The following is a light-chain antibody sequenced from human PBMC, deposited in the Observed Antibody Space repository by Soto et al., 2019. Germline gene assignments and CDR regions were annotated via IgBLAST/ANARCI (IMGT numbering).Light chain of an antibody. V-gene: IGLV2-14*03. CDR3: TSYTSSGTLV. Sequence: QSALTQPASVSGSPGQSITISCIGTNSDVGAYNYVSWHQQHPGKAPKLMIYDVTDRPSGVSNRFSGSKSGNTASLTISGLQAEDEADYYCTSYTSSGTLVFGGGTKLTVL. CDR1: NSDVGAYNY. J-gene: IGLJ3*02. CDR2: DVT.